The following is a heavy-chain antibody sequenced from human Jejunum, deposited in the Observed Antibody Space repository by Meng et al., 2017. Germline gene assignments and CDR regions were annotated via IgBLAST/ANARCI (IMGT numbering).Heavy chain of an antibody. J-gene: IGHJ4*02. CDR2: VSSSGST. CDR1: GGSIGSYF. D-gene: IGHD2/OR15-2a*01. CDR3: ARWGTYYSGLDS. Sequence: LRLSCTVSGGSIGSYFWSWIRQPPGKGQEWIGYVSSSGSTTYNPSLKSRVTILVDTSKNQFSLKLSSVTAADTAMYYCARWGTYYSGLDSWGQGTLVTVSS. V-gene: IGHV4-59*01.